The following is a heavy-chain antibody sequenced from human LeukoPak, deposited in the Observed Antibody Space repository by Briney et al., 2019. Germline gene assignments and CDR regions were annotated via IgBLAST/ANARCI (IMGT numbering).Heavy chain of an antibody. V-gene: IGHV3-48*03. CDR3: ARAVYYFDY. CDR2: ISSSGSTI. J-gene: IGHJ4*02. CDR1: GFTFNDYE. Sequence: GGSLRLSCAASGFTFNDYEMNWVRQAPGKGLEWVSYISSSGSTIYNAESVKGRFTISRDNAKNSLYLQMNSLRAEDTAVYYCARAVYYFDYWGQGTLVSVSS.